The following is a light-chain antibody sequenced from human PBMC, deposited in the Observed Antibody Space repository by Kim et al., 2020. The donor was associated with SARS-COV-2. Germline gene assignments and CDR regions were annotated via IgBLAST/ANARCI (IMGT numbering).Light chain of an antibody. Sequence: AVGQTVTITCQGDSLRTYYASWYQQKPGQAPILVIYGKNNRPSGIPDRFSGSSSGNTASLTVTGAQAVDEADYYCNSRDKSGDHVLFGGGTQLTVL. CDR1: SLRTYY. J-gene: IGLJ2*01. V-gene: IGLV3-19*01. CDR3: NSRDKSGDHVL. CDR2: GKN.